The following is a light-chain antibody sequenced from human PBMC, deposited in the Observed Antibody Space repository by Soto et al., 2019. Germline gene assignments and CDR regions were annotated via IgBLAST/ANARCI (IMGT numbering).Light chain of an antibody. CDR1: SSDVGGYNY. CDR3: CSYAGSSKV. J-gene: IGLJ2*01. V-gene: IGLV2-11*01. Sequence: QSALTQPRSVSGSPGQSVTISCTGASSDVGGYNYVSWYQQHPGKAPKLMIYDVSKRPSGVPDRFPGSKSGNTASLTISGLQAEDEADYYCCSYAGSSKVFGGGTKLTVL. CDR2: DVS.